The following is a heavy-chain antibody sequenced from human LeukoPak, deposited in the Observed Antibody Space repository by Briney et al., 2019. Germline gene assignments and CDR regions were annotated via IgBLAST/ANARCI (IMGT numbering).Heavy chain of an antibody. CDR1: GFTFSSYS. CDR3: AREPVSGSYAFDY. D-gene: IGHD1-26*01. V-gene: IGHV3-21*04. J-gene: IGHJ4*02. Sequence: GGSLRLSCAASGFTFSSYSMNWVRRAPGKGLEWVSSISSSSSYIYYADSVKGRFTISRDNAKNSLYLQMNSLRAEDTAVYYCAREPVSGSYAFDYWGQGTLVTVSS. CDR2: ISSSSSYI.